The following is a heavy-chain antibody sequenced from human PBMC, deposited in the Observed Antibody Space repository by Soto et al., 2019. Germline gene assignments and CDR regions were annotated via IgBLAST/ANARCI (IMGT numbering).Heavy chain of an antibody. V-gene: IGHV3-23*01. CDR1: GFTFSSYA. Sequence: GGYLRLSCGASGFTFSSYAMSWFRQAPGKGLEWVSAISGSGGSTYYADSVKGRFTISRDNSKNTLYLQMNSLRAEDTAVYYCAKDTVFTVTAWFDPWGQGTLVTVSS. CDR2: ISGSGGST. J-gene: IGHJ5*02. CDR3: AKDTVFTVTAWFDP. D-gene: IGHD4-4*01.